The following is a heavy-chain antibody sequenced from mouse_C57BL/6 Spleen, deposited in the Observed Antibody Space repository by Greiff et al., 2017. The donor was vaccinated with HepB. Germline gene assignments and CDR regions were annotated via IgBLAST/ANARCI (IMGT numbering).Heavy chain of an antibody. V-gene: IGHV5-17*01. J-gene: IGHJ2*01. CDR1: GFTFSDYG. CDR2: ISSGSSTI. Sequence: DVKLVESGGGLVKPGGSLKLSCAASGFTFSDYGMHWVRQAPEKGLEWVAYISSGSSTIYYADTVKGRFTISRDNAKNTLFLQMTSLRSEDTAMYYCARRTVVDYYFDYWGQGTTLTVSS. CDR3: ARRTVVDYYFDY. D-gene: IGHD1-1*01.